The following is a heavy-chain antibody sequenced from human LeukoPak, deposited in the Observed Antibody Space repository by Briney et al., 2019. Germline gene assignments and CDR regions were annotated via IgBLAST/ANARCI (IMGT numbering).Heavy chain of an antibody. CDR2: ISYDGSNE. J-gene: IGHJ4*02. CDR3: AKDLRHSAYAADY. Sequence: GGSLTLSCAASGFTFSSYGMHWVRQAPGKGLEWVAVISYDGSNEYYADSVKGRFTISGDNSKNTLYLQMNSLRSEDTAVYYCAKDLRHSAYAADYWGQGTLVTVSS. V-gene: IGHV3-30*18. CDR1: GFTFSSYG. D-gene: IGHD5-12*01.